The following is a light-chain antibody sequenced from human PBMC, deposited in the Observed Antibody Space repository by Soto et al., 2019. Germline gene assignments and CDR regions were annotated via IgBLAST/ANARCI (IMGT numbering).Light chain of an antibody. CDR2: EVS. J-gene: IGLJ3*02. CDR3: SSYTSSSTPWV. CDR1: SSDVGGYES. Sequence: QSALTQRASVSGSPGQSITISCTGTSSDVGGYESVSWYQQHPGKAPKLMIYEVSNRPSGVSNRFSGSKSGNTASLTISGLQAEDEADYYCSSYTSSSTPWVFGGGTKLTVL. V-gene: IGLV2-14*01.